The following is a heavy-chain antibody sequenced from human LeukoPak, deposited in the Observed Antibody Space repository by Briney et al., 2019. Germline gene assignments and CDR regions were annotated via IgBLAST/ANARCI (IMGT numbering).Heavy chain of an antibody. J-gene: IGHJ4*02. CDR1: GGSITNYY. CDR2: IYYSGST. D-gene: IGHD3-10*01. V-gene: IGHV4-59*08. CDR3: ARHYIADFGY. Sequence: SETLSLTCTVSGGSITNYYWSWIRQPPGKGLEWIGYIYYSGSTNYNPSLKSRVTISADTSKNQFSLKLSSVTAADTAVYYCARHYIADFGYWGQGTLVTVSS.